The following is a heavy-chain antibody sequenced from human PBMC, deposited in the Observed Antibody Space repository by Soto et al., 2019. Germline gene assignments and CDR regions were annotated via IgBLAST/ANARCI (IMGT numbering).Heavy chain of an antibody. D-gene: IGHD4-17*01. J-gene: IGHJ6*03. CDR2: IWYDGSNK. CDR1: GFTFSSYG. V-gene: IGHV3-33*01. Sequence: GGSLRLSCAASGFTFSSYGMHWVRQAPGKGLEWVAVIWYDGSNKYYADSVKGRFTISRDNSKNTLYLQMNSLRAEDTAVYYCARAAGDYGDYAGYYYYYYMDVWGKGTTVTVSS. CDR3: ARAAGDYGDYAGYYYYYYMDV.